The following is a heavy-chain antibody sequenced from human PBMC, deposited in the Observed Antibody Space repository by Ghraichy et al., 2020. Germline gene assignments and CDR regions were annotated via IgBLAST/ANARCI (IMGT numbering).Heavy chain of an antibody. Sequence: ASVKVSCKVSGYTLTELSMHWVRQAPGKGLEWMGGFDPEDGETIYAQKFQGRVTMTEDTSTDTAYMELSSLRSEDTAVYYCALKGPWGYYFDYWGQGTLVTVSS. V-gene: IGHV1-24*01. J-gene: IGHJ4*02. CDR1: GYTLTELS. D-gene: IGHD7-27*01. CDR2: FDPEDGET. CDR3: ALKGPWGYYFDY.